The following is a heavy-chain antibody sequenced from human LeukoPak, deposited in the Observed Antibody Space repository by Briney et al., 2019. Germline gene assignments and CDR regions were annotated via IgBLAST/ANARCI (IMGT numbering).Heavy chain of an antibody. CDR1: GFTFSSYG. CDR2: ISYDGSNK. V-gene: IGHV3-30*18. J-gene: IGHJ6*03. CDR3: AKGSKAVLITRDHYMDV. Sequence: PGGSLRLSCAASGFTFSSYGMHWVRQAPGKGLEWVAVISYDGSNKYYADSVKGRFTISRDNSKNTLYLQMNSLRAEDTAVYYCAKGSKAVLITRDHYMDVWGTGTTVTISS. D-gene: IGHD3-16*01.